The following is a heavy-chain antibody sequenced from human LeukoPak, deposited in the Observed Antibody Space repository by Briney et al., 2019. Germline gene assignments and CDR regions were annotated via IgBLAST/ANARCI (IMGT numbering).Heavy chain of an antibody. CDR1: GFTFTNAW. CDR2: IKSKSDGGTT. J-gene: IGHJ4*02. CDR3: VSGDDS. Sequence: PGESLRLSCAASGFTFTNAWMNWVRQAPGKGLEWVGRIKSKSDGGTTDYAAPVNGRFTISRDDSINMVYLQMNSLKTEDTGVYFCVSGDDSWGQGTLVTVFS. V-gene: IGHV3-15*01.